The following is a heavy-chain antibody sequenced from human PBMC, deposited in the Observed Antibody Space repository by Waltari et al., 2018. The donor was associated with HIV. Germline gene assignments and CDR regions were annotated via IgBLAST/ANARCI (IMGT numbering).Heavy chain of an antibody. CDR1: GGSFSGYY. J-gene: IGHJ1*01. D-gene: IGHD3-22*01. V-gene: IGHV4-34*01. CDR2: INHSGST. CDR3: SRVNFYDRGLPYFQP. Sequence: QVQLQQWGAGLLKPSETLSLTCAVYGGSFSGYYWSWIRQSPGRGLEWIGEINHSGSTNYNPSLKSRVTISVDTSKNQFSLRLRSVTAADTAVYYCSRVNFYDRGLPYFQPLGQGTLVTVSS.